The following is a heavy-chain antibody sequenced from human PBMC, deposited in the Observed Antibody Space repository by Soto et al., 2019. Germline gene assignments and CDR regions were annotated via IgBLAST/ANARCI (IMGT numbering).Heavy chain of an antibody. D-gene: IGHD6-19*01. CDR2: ISSSSSTI. CDR3: ARDDGSGWFRSTNFDY. J-gene: IGHJ4*02. Sequence: PGGSLRLSCAASGFTFSSYSMNWVRQAPGKGLEWVSYISSSSSTIYYADSVKGRFTISRDNAKNSLYLQMNSLRDEDTAVYYCARDDGSGWFRSTNFDYWGKGTLVTVSS. CDR1: GFTFSSYS. V-gene: IGHV3-48*02.